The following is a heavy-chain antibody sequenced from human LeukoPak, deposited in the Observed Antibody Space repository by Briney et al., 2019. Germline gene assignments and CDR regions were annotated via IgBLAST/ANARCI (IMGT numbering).Heavy chain of an antibody. Sequence: AASVKVSCKASGGTFSSYAISWVRQAPGQGLEWMGRIIPIFGTANYAQKFQGRVTITTDESTSTAYMELSSPRPEDTAVYYCATTTVTTFYYFDYWGQGTLVTVSS. D-gene: IGHD4-17*01. CDR1: GGTFSSYA. J-gene: IGHJ4*02. CDR2: IIPIFGTA. CDR3: ATTTVTTFYYFDY. V-gene: IGHV1-69*05.